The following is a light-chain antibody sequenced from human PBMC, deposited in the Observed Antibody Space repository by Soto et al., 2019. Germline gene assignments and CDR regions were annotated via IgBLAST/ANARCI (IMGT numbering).Light chain of an antibody. CDR3: QQSYSTPHS. V-gene: IGKV1-39*01. CDR2: SAS. CDR1: QSMSTY. Sequence: DIQMTQSPSSLSASVGDSVTITCRASQSMSTYLNWYQQKPGKTPKLLIYSASTLQSGVPSRFSGSGSGTDFTLTISSLQPEDFATYYCQQSYSTPHSFGLGTKLEIK. J-gene: IGKJ2*03.